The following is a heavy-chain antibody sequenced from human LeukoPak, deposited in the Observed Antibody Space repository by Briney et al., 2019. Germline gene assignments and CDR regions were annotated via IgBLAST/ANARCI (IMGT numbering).Heavy chain of an antibody. J-gene: IGHJ3*02. D-gene: IGHD6-19*01. CDR1: GYTFTSYG. CDR3: ARVKAVAGTGVFDI. Sequence: GASVKVSCKASGYTFTSYGISWVRQAPGQGLEWMGWISAYNGNTNYAQKLQGRVTMTTDTSTSTAYMELRSLRSDDTAVYYCARVKAVAGTGVFDIWGQGTMVTVSS. V-gene: IGHV1-18*01. CDR2: ISAYNGNT.